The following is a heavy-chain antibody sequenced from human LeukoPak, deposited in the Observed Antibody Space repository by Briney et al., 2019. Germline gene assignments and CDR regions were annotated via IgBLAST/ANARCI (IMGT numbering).Heavy chain of an antibody. CDR1: GGSISSYY. Sequence: SETLSLTCTVSGGSISSYYWSWIRQPPGKGLEWIGYIYYSGSTNYNPSLKSRVTISVDTSKNQFSLKLSSVTAADTAVYYCARGFYDSSGYSRFDPWGQGTLVTVSS. V-gene: IGHV4-59*01. J-gene: IGHJ5*02. CDR3: ARGFYDSSGYSRFDP. CDR2: IYYSGST. D-gene: IGHD3-22*01.